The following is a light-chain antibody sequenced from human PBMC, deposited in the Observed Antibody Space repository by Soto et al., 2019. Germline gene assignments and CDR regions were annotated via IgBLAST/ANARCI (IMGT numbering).Light chain of an antibody. J-gene: IGLJ1*01. CDR1: SSDVGAYNY. CDR3: SSYAHGSIYV. Sequence: QSVLTQPASVSGSPGQSITISRTGSSSDVGAYNYVSWYLQHPGKAPKLLIYGVGNRPSGVSARFSGSKSGDTASLTISGLQAEGEADYYCSSYAHGSIYVFGTGTKVTVL. CDR2: GVG. V-gene: IGLV2-14*01.